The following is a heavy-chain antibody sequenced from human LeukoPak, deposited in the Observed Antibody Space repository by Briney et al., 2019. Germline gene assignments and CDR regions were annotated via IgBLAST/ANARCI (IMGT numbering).Heavy chain of an antibody. Sequence: SETLSLTCAVYGGSFSGYYWSWIRQPPGKGLEWIGEINHSGGTNYNPSLKSRVTISVDTSKNQFSLKLSSVTAADTAVYYCARRTRYYYDSSGYYRYWGRGTLVTVSS. D-gene: IGHD3-22*01. J-gene: IGHJ4*02. CDR2: INHSGGT. V-gene: IGHV4-34*01. CDR1: GGSFSGYY. CDR3: ARRTRYYYDSSGYYRY.